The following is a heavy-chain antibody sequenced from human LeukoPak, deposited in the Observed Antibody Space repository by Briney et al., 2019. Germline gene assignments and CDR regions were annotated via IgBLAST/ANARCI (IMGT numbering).Heavy chain of an antibody. V-gene: IGHV4-34*01. CDR3: ASHVTLSGSNTWDAFDI. D-gene: IGHD1-26*01. CDR1: GGSFSGYY. CDR2: INQSGST. Sequence: SETLSLTCAVYGGSFSGYYWSWIRQPPGKGLEWIGEINQSGSTNYNPSLKSRVTISVDTSKKQVSLKLSSVTAADTAVYYCASHVTLSGSNTWDAFDIWGQGTMVTVSS. J-gene: IGHJ3*02.